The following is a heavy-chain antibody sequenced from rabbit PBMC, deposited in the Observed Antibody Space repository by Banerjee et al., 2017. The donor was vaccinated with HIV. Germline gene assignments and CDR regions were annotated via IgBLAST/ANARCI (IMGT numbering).Heavy chain of an antibody. CDR1: GFDFSSYY. V-gene: IGHV1S7*01. CDR2: ISTGDGIT. J-gene: IGHJ4*01. Sequence: QLKETGGGLVQPGGSLTLSCKASGFDFSSYYMSWVRQAPGRALEWIGIISTGDGITDYASWVNGRFTISSDNAQNTVDLQMNSLTAADTATYFCARVMAYASSSGYNLWGPGTL. CDR3: ARVMAYASSSGYNL. D-gene: IGHD1-1*01.